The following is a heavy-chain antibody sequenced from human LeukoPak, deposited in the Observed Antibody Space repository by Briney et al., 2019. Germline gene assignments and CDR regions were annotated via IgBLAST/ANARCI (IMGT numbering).Heavy chain of an antibody. CDR2: ISAYNGNT. D-gene: IGHD2-2*01. CDR1: GYTFTSYG. J-gene: IGHJ3*02. CDR3: ARDIVVVPAAHAFDI. Sequence: ASVKVSCKASGYTFTSYGISRVRQAPGQGLEWMGWISAYNGNTNFAQKLQGRVTMTTDTSTSTAYMELRSLRSDDTAVYYCARDIVVVPAAHAFDIWGQGTMVTVSS. V-gene: IGHV1-18*01.